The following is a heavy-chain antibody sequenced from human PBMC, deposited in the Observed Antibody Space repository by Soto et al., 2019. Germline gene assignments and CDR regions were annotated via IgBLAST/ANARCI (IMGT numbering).Heavy chain of an antibody. CDR3: VKGASGAGFVFDF. D-gene: IGHD3-3*01. J-gene: IGHJ3*01. CDR1: GFIFSSSW. V-gene: IGHV3-7*03. Sequence: GGSLRLSCAASGFIFSSSWMTWVRQAPGKGLEWVANIKPDGSELYYGDSVKGRFTISRDNARNSLYLQMSSLRAEDTAVYYCVKGASGAGFVFDFWGLGTMVTVSS. CDR2: IKPDGSEL.